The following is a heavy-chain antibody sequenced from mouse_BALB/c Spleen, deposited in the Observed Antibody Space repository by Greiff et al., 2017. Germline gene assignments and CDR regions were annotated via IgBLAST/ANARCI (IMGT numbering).Heavy chain of an antibody. Sequence: VQLQQSGGGLVQPGGSLKLSCAASGFTFSSYGMSWVRQTPDKRLELVATINSNGGSTYYPDSVKGRFTISRDNAKNTLYLQMSSLKSEDTAMYYCARDPSTYYGSSAWFAYWGQGTLVTVSA. CDR3: ARDPSTYYGSSAWFAY. J-gene: IGHJ3*01. D-gene: IGHD1-2*01. V-gene: IGHV5-6-3*01. CDR1: GFTFSSYG. CDR2: INSNGGST.